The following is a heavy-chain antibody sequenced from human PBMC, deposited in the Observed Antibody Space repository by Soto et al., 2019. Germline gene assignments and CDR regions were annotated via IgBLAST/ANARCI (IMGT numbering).Heavy chain of an antibody. CDR1: GFTFTRYS. CDR3: ARESEDLTSNFDY. V-gene: IGHV3-21*06. J-gene: IGHJ4*02. CDR2: ISSTTNYI. Sequence: GWSLRLSCAASGFTFTRYSMNWVRQAPGKGLEWVSSISSTTNYIYYGDSMKGRFTISRDNAKNSLYLEMNSLRAEDTAVYYCARESEDLTSNFDYWGQGTLVTVSS.